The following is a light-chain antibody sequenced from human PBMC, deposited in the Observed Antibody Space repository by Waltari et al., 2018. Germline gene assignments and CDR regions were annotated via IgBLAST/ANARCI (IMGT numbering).Light chain of an antibody. J-gene: IGLJ2*01. CDR3: SSYTSSSTLGV. CDR1: SSDVGGYNY. CDR2: DVS. Sequence: QSALTQPASVSGSPGQSITISCTGTSSDVGGYNYVSWYQQHPGKAPKLMIYDVSKRPSWGSNRFSGSKSGNTASLTISGLQAEDEADYYCSSYTSSSTLGVFGGGTKLTVL. V-gene: IGLV2-14*01.